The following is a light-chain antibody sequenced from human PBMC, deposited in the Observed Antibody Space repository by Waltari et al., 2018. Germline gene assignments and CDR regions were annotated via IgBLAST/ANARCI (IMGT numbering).Light chain of an antibody. CDR2: RAT. V-gene: IGKV1-5*03. Sequence: DIRMTQSPSTLSASVGDRVTITCRDSDHIGNWLAWYQHRAGKAPNHLISRATVLESGVPARFNGSGAGTDVTLSITSLQPGDFASFYCQQYKDYPYTFGQGTKLEI. J-gene: IGKJ2*01. CDR1: DHIGNW. CDR3: QQYKDYPYT.